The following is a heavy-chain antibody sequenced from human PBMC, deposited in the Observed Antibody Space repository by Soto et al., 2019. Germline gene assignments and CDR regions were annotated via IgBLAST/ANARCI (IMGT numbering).Heavy chain of an antibody. V-gene: IGHV3-30*18. CDR2: ISYDGSNK. D-gene: IGHD5-12*01. Sequence: QVQLVESGGGVVQPGRSLRLSCAASGFTFSSYGMHWVRQAPGKGLEWVAVISYDGSNKYYADSVKGRFTISRDNSKNTLYLQMNSRRAEDTAVYYCANAGYSGYDNARFGSFWGQGTLVTVSS. J-gene: IGHJ4*02. CDR1: GFTFSSYG. CDR3: ANAGYSGYDNARFGSF.